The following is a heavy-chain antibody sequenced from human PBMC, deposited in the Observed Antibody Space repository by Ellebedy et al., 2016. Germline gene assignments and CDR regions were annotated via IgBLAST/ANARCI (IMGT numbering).Heavy chain of an antibody. J-gene: IGHJ1*01. D-gene: IGHD6-19*01. CDR1: GVSMKKIY. CDR3: ARDNGWGKIY. V-gene: IGHV4-4*07. Sequence: SETLSLXCSVSGVSMKKIYWTWIRQSAEKGLEWLVRIHSVGVTTYHPTFEGRLSMSLDMSNNQFSMTLRDVTAADTGTYFCARDNGWGKIYWGQGTLVTVSA. CDR2: IHSVGVT.